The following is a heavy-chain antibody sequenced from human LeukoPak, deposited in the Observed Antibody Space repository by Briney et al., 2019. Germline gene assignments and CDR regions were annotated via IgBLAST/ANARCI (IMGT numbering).Heavy chain of an antibody. CDR3: ARDRVRYDYYDSSGYDAFDI. Sequence: GASVKVSCKASGYTFTGYYMHWVRQAPGQGLEWMGWINPNSGGTNYAQKFQGGVTMTRDTSISTAYMELSRLRSDDTAVYYCARDRVRYDYYDSSGYDAFDIWGQGTMVTVSS. CDR2: INPNSGGT. J-gene: IGHJ3*02. V-gene: IGHV1-2*02. D-gene: IGHD3-22*01. CDR1: GYTFTGYY.